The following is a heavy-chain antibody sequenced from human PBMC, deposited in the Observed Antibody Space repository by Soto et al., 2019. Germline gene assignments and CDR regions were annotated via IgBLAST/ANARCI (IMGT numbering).Heavy chain of an antibody. V-gene: IGHV4-34*01. Sequence: SETLSLTXAVYGGSFSGYYWSWIRQPPGKGLEWIGEINHSGSTNYNPSLKSRVTISVDTSKNQFSLKLSSVTAADTAVYYCARARRHAYDYWGQGTLVTVSS. CDR3: ARARRHAYDY. CDR1: GGSFSGYY. CDR2: INHSGST. J-gene: IGHJ4*02.